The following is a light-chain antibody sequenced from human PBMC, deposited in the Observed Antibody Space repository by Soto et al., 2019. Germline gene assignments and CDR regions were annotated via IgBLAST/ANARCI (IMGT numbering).Light chain of an antibody. Sequence: QSALTQPASVSGSPGQSITISCTGTSSDIGSYRLVSWYQQHPGKAPKLMIYEVSERPSGISNRFSGSKSGNTASLTISGLQAEDEADYYCCSYADNSASSVVFGGGTKLTVL. CDR3: CSYADNSASSVV. CDR1: SSDIGSYRL. J-gene: IGLJ2*01. CDR2: EVS. V-gene: IGLV2-23*02.